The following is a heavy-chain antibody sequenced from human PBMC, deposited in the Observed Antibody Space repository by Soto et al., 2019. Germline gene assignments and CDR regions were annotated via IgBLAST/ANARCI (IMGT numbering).Heavy chain of an antibody. CDR3: ARLSSYNYYYYGMDV. J-gene: IGHJ6*02. CDR2: IYPGDSDS. D-gene: IGHD2-2*01. V-gene: IGHV5-51*01. CDR1: GYSFTSYW. Sequence: GESLKISCKGSGYSFTSYWIGWVRQMPGKGLEWMGIIYPGDSDSRYSPSFQGQVTISADKSISTAYLQWSSLKASDTAMYHCARLSSYNYYYYGMDVWGQGTTVTVSS.